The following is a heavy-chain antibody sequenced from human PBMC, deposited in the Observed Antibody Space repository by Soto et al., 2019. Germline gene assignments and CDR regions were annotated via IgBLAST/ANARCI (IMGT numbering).Heavy chain of an antibody. CDR2: ISVTTI. Sequence: GGSLRLSCAASGFTFSRYSMNWVRQAPGKGLEWVSYISVTTIYYADSVKGRFTISRDNAKNSLYLQMDSLRDEDTAVYYCARDPRYGMDVWGQGTTVTVSS. CDR1: GFTFSRYS. CDR3: ARDPRYGMDV. V-gene: IGHV3-48*02. J-gene: IGHJ6*02.